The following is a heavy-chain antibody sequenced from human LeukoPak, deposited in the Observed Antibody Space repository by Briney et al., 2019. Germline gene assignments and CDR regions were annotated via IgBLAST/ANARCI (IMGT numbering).Heavy chain of an antibody. CDR2: IYHSGST. J-gene: IGHJ4*02. D-gene: IGHD2-2*01. CDR1: GGSISSGGYS. CDR3: ARAAGSSRPYYFDY. Sequence: SETLSLTCAVSGGSISSGGYSWSWIRQPPGKGLESIVYIYHSGSTYYNPSLKSRVTISVDRSKNQFSLKLSSVTAADTAVYYCARAAGSSRPYYFDYWGQGTLVTVSS. V-gene: IGHV4-30-2*01.